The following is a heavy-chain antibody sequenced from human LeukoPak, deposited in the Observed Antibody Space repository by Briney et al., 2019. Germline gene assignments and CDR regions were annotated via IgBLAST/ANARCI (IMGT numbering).Heavy chain of an antibody. CDR2: INHSGST. Sequence: SETLSLTCAVYGGSFSGYYWSWIRQPPGKGLEWIGEINHSGSTNYNPSLRSRVTISVDKSKNQISLEVTSVTAADTAVYYCARDWGFGDSEDWFDPWGQGTLVTVSS. V-gene: IGHV4-34*01. D-gene: IGHD4-17*01. J-gene: IGHJ5*02. CDR3: ARDWGFGDSEDWFDP. CDR1: GGSFSGYY.